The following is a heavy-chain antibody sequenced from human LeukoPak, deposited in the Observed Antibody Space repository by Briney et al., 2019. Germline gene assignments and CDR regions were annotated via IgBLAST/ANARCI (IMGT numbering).Heavy chain of an antibody. J-gene: IGHJ3*01. V-gene: IGHV1-69*13. Sequence: SVKVSCKASGVTSSSYAINWVRQAPGQGREWMGGIIPIFGTTDYAQKFQGRVTITADASTRTAYMDLSSLTSQDTAVYFCAKQDVRRILSAAGQRAFTVWGQGTTVTVS. CDR1: GVTSSSYA. CDR3: AKQDVRRILSAAGQRAFTV. D-gene: IGHD6-13*01. CDR2: IIPIFGTT.